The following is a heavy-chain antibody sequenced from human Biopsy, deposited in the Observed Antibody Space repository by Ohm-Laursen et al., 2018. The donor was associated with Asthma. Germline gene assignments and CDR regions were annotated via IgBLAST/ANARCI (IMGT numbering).Heavy chain of an antibody. CDR1: SGSGGYMRSGNYY. D-gene: IGHD4-17*01. Sequence: SQTLSLTCSLSSGSGGYMRSGNYYWGWIRQSPGTGLEWIGFVFWSGTTHYNRSLERRLSISIDTTRNEFSMTLRSVTAADTAVYFCARVASYGDLYFGIDVWGPGTTVSVS. CDR3: ARVASYGDLYFGIDV. CDR2: VFWSGTT. V-gene: IGHV4-30-4*08. J-gene: IGHJ6*02.